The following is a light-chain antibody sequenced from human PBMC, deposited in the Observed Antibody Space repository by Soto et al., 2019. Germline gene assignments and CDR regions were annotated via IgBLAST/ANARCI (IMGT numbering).Light chain of an antibody. Sequence: EIVLTQSPGTLSLSPGERATLSCRASQSVSSSYLAWYQQKPGQAPRLLIYGASSRATGIPDRFSGSGSGTDFTLTISRLEPEDFAVYYCQQYGSSPPSQRYTFGQGTKLEIK. CDR2: GAS. J-gene: IGKJ2*01. CDR1: QSVSSSY. CDR3: QQYGSSPPSQRYT. V-gene: IGKV3-20*01.